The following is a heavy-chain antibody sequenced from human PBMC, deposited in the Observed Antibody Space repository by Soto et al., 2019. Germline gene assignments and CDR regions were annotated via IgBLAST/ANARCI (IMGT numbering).Heavy chain of an antibody. V-gene: IGHV4-39*01. CDR1: GGSISSSRCH. CDR3: ASHGITGSYYDAFDI. Sequence: SETLSLTCTVSGGSISSSRCHWGWIRQPHGKGLVWIASTKYSGTTFYNPSLTSRVTLSVDTFKNQFARKLSSVTAAETAVYYCASHGITGSYYDAFDIWGQGTMVT. D-gene: IGHD1-26*01. J-gene: IGHJ3*02. CDR2: TKYSGTT.